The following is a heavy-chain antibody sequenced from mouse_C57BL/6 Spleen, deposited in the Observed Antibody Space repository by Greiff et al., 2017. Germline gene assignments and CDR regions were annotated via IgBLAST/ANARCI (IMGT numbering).Heavy chain of an antibody. Sequence: QVQLQQSGPELVKPGASVKISCTASGYAFSSSWMNWVKQRPGKGLEWLGRICPGGGDTNYNGKFKGKATLTADKSSSTAYMQLSSLTSEDAAVYFCARSDNYDCFAYWGQGTLVTVSA. V-gene: IGHV1-82*01. D-gene: IGHD2-4*01. CDR2: ICPGGGDT. J-gene: IGHJ3*01. CDR1: GYAFSSSW. CDR3: ARSDNYDCFAY.